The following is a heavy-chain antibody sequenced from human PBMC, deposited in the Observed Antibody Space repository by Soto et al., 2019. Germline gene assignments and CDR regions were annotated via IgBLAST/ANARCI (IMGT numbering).Heavy chain of an antibody. D-gene: IGHD4-17*01. J-gene: IGHJ6*02. V-gene: IGHV3-23*01. CDR2: ISGSGGST. Sequence: GGSLRLSCAASGFTFSSYAMSWVRQAPGKGLEWVSAISGSGGSTYYADSVKGRFTISRDNSKNTLYLQMNSLRAEDTAVYYCAKDQVPTVTLLDYGMDVWGQGTTVTVSS. CDR3: AKDQVPTVTLLDYGMDV. CDR1: GFTFSSYA.